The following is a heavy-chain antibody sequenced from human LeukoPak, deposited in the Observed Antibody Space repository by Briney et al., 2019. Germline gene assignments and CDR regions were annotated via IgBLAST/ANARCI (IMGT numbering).Heavy chain of an antibody. CDR1: GFTFSIYA. CDR3: VMYAIQYYFDY. J-gene: IGHJ4*02. CDR2: ISDSGGNT. V-gene: IGHV3-23*01. Sequence: GSLRLSCAASGFTFSIYAMNWVRQAPGKGLEWVSTISDSGGNTYYADSVKGRFTISRDNSKNTVYLQMNSLRSEDTAVYYCVMYAIQYYFDYWGQGTLVTVSS. D-gene: IGHD2-8*01.